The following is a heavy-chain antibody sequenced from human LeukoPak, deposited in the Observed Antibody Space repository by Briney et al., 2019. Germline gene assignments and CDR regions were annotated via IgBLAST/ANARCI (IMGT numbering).Heavy chain of an antibody. CDR1: DGSMSSYY. Sequence: KPSETLSLTCTVSDGSMSSYYWSWIRQPPGKGLEWIGYIYYIGSTNYNPSLKSRVTISVDTSKNQFSLKLSSVTAADTAVYYCARDGSGSYYKWFDPWGQGTLVTVSS. D-gene: IGHD3-10*01. CDR3: ARDGSGSYYKWFDP. J-gene: IGHJ5*02. V-gene: IGHV4-59*01. CDR2: IYYIGST.